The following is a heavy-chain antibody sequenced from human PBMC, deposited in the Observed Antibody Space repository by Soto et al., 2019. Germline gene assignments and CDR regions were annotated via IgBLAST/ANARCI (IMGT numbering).Heavy chain of an antibody. CDR1: GGSISSSNW. CDR3: ARAFYQQQLGDYYYYGMDV. V-gene: IGHV4-4*02. J-gene: IGHJ6*02. D-gene: IGHD6-13*01. Sequence: QVQLQESGPGLVKPSGTLSLTCAVSGGSISSSNWWSWVRQPPGKGLEWIGEIYHSGSTNYNPSLKSRVTISVDKSKNQFSLNLSSVTAADTAVYYCARAFYQQQLGDYYYYGMDVWGQGTTVTVSS. CDR2: IYHSGST.